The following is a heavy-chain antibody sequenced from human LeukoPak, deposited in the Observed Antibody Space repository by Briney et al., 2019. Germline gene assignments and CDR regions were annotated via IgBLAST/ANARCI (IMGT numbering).Heavy chain of an antibody. CDR2: ISGSGGST. CDR3: AKDVRPAQNYFDY. J-gene: IGHJ4*02. V-gene: IGHV3-23*01. Sequence: GGSLRLSCAASGFTFSSYAMSWVRQAPGKGLEWVSAISGSGGSTHYADSVKGRFTISRDNSKNTLYLQMNSLRAEDTAVYYCAKDVRPAQNYFDYWGQGTLVTVSS. CDR1: GFTFSSYA.